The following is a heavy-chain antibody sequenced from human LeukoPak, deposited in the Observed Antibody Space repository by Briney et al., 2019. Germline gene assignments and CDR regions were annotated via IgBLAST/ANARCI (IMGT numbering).Heavy chain of an antibody. Sequence: SVKVSCKASGGTFSSYAISWVRQAPGQGLEWMGGIIPIFGTANYAQKFQGRVTITADKSMSTAYMELSSLRSEDTAVYYCARPMRQYYDFWSGSHDAFDIWGQGTMVTVSS. V-gene: IGHV1-69*06. J-gene: IGHJ3*02. D-gene: IGHD3-3*01. CDR1: GGTFSSYA. CDR3: ARPMRQYYDFWSGSHDAFDI. CDR2: IIPIFGTA.